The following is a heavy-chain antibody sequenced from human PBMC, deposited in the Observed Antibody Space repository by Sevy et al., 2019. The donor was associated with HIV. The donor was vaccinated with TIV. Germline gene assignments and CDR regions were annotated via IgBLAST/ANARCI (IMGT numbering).Heavy chain of an antibody. J-gene: IGHJ4*02. CDR2: IKQDGSEM. D-gene: IGHD3-16*01. V-gene: IGHV3-7*01. Sequence: GGSLRLSCSASGFTSDFWMSWVRQAPGKAPEWVANIKQDGSEMFYVDSVEDRFFISRENAKNSIYLQMNTLRVEDTAVYYCTRDRSYGYFDSWGQGTLVTVSS. CDR3: TRDRSYGYFDS. CDR1: GFTSDFW.